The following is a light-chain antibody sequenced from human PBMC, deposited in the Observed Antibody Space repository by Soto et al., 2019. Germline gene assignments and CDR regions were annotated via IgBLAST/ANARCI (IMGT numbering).Light chain of an antibody. CDR1: NSDVGSHNF. CDR3: CSLTNGATWV. CDR2: EAS. Sequence: QSALTQPASVSGSPGQSITISCTGTNSDVGSHNFVSWYQQYPGKAPKLLIYEASKRPSGLSNRFSGSKSGNTASLTISGLQAEDEADYYCCSLTNGATWVFGVGTQLTVL. J-gene: IGLJ3*02. V-gene: IGLV2-23*01.